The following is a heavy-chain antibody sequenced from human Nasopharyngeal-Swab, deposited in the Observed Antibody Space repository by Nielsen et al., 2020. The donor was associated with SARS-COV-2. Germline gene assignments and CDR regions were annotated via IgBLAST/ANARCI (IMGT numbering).Heavy chain of an antibody. CDR2: VAPEDGET. CDR3: AIGGSESSDFIEGWFDP. V-gene: IGHV1-24*01. Sequence: ASVKVSCKVSGYIVTEIFIHWVRQAPGKEREWMGGVAPEDGETIYAQKFRGRLTMTADTARDTGYMELSSLRSEDTAVYYCAIGGSESSDFIEGWFDPWGQGTLVTVSS. CDR1: GYIVTEIF. D-gene: IGHD3-22*01. J-gene: IGHJ5*02.